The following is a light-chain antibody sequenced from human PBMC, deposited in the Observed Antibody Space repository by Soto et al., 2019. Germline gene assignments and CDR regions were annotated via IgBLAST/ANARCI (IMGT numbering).Light chain of an antibody. Sequence: QTVVTQEQSFSVSPGGTVTLTCGLSSGSVSTSYYPSWYQQTPGQAPRTLIYSTNTRSSGVPDRFSGSILGNKAALTITGAQADDESDYYCVLYMGSGIGVFGGGTKVTVL. CDR2: STN. V-gene: IGLV8-61*01. CDR3: VLYMGSGIGV. J-gene: IGLJ2*01. CDR1: SGSVSTSYY.